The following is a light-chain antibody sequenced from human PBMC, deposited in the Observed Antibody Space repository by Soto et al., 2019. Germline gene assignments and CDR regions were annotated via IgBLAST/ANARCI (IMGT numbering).Light chain of an antibody. CDR1: QSVSSY. Sequence: EIVLTQSPATLSLSPGERATLSCSASQSVSSYLAWYQQKPGQAPRLLIYDASNRATGIPARFSGSGSGTDFTLSISSLEPEDFAVYYCQHSSNWPPWTVGQGTKVEIK. V-gene: IGKV3-11*01. CDR3: QHSSNWPPWT. J-gene: IGKJ1*01. CDR2: DAS.